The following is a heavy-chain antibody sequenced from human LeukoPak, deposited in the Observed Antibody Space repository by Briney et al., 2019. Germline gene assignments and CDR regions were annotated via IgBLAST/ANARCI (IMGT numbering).Heavy chain of an antibody. Sequence: RPSETLSLTCAVSGGSISSSNWWSWVRQPPGRGLEWIGEIYHSGSTNYNPSLKSRVTISVDKSKNQFSLKLSSVTAADTAVYYCASSVVYYDSSGYYGVAFDIWGQGTMVTVSS. D-gene: IGHD3-22*01. V-gene: IGHV4-4*02. J-gene: IGHJ3*02. CDR2: IYHSGST. CDR1: GGSISSSNW. CDR3: ASSVVYYDSSGYYGVAFDI.